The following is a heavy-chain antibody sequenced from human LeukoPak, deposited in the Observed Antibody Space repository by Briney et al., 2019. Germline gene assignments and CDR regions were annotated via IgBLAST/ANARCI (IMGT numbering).Heavy chain of an antibody. D-gene: IGHD6-13*01. V-gene: IGHV1-2*02. CDR3: ARGSGTDAFDI. CDR2: MNPNSGGT. J-gene: IGHJ3*02. Sequence: ASVKVSCKASGYTFTSYDINWVRQATGQGLEWMGWMNPNSGGTNYAQKFQGRVTMTRDTSISTAYMELSRLRSDDTAVYYCARGSGTDAFDIWGQGTMVTVSS. CDR1: GYTFTSYD.